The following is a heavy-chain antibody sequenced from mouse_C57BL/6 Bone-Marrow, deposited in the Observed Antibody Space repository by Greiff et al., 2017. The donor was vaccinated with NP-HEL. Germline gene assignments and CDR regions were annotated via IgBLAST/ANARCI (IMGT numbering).Heavy chain of an antibody. V-gene: IGHV1-64*01. CDR2: IHPNSGST. Sequence: QVQLQQPGAELVKPGASVKLSCKASGYTFTSYWMHWVKQRPGQGLEWIGMIHPNSGSTNYNEKFKSKATLTVDKSSSTAYMQRSSLTSEDSAVYYCARSGYDYGPAYWGQGTLVTVSA. J-gene: IGHJ3*01. CDR1: GYTFTSYW. D-gene: IGHD2-4*01. CDR3: ARSGYDYGPAY.